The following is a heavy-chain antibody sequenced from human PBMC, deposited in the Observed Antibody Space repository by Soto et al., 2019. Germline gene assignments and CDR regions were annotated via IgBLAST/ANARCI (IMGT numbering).Heavy chain of an antibody. CDR2: INHSGST. V-gene: IGHV4-34*01. CDR3: ARGHGYYYYYGMDV. CDR1: GGSFSGYY. J-gene: IGHJ6*02. Sequence: SETLSLTCAVYGGSFSGYYWSWIRQPPGKGLEWIGEINHSGSTNHNPSLKSRVTISVDTSKNQFSLKLSSVTAADTAVYYCARGHGYYYYYGMDVWGQGTTVTVSS.